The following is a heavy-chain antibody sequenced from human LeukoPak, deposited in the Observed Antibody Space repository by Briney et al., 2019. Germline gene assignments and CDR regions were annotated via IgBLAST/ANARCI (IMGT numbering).Heavy chain of an antibody. CDR1: GGTFSSYA. D-gene: IGHD3-3*01. CDR3: ARDEGSGPAHWFDP. J-gene: IGHJ5*02. Sequence: SVKVSCKASGGTFSSYAISWVRQAPGQGLEWMGGIIPIFGTANYAQKFQGRVTITADKSTSTAYMELSSLRSEDTAVYYCARDEGSGPAHWFDPWGQGTLVTVSS. CDR2: IIPIFGTA. V-gene: IGHV1-69*06.